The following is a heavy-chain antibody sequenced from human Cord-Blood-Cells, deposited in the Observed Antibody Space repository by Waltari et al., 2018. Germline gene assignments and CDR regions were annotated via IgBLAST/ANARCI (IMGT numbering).Heavy chain of an antibody. Sequence: QVQLVQSGAEVKKPGASVKVSCKASGYTFTSFDINWVRQATGQGLEWMGWMNPNSGNTSNAKKFQGRVTMTRNTSISTAYMELSSLRSEDTAVYYCASEIPATGALYWGQGTLVTVSS. V-gene: IGHV1-8*01. CDR1: GYTFTSFD. CDR3: ASEIPATGALY. CDR2: MNPNSGNT. J-gene: IGHJ4*02. D-gene: IGHD2-8*02.